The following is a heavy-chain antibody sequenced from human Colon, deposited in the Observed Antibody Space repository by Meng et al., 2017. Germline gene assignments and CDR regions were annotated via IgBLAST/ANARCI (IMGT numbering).Heavy chain of an antibody. D-gene: IGHD2-21*01. J-gene: IGHJ5*02. CDR1: CGSISGVDYY. V-gene: IGHV4-30-4*01. CDR2: NHFSGST. Sequence: QVQLQESGSDSVRPSQTLSLTCTVLCGSISGVDYYWRWIRQPPGKGLEWIGYNHFSGSTYYNPSLNSRITISVDMSRNQFSLRLTSVTSADMAVYYCARVNSDCGGVMCYKGWFDPWGQGTLVTVSS. CDR3: ARVNSDCGGVMCYKGWFDP.